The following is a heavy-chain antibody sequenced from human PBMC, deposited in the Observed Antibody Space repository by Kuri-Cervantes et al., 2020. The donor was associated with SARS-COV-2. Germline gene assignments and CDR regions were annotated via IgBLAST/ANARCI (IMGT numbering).Heavy chain of an antibody. V-gene: IGHV4-34*01. D-gene: IGHD2-15*01. Sequence: SQTLSLTCAVYGGSFSGYYWSWIRQPPGKGLEWIGYIYHSGSTYYNPSLKSRVTISVDRSKNQFSLKLSSVTAADTAVYYCARSQRWSEALDIWGQGTMVTVSS. CDR3: ARSQRWSEALDI. CDR2: IYHSGST. CDR1: GGSFSGYY. J-gene: IGHJ3*02.